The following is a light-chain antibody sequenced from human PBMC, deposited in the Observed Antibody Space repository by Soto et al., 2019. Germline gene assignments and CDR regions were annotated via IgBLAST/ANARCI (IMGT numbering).Light chain of an antibody. CDR2: DAS. CDR3: QQYNSYSWT. J-gene: IGKJ1*01. CDR1: QSISSW. V-gene: IGKV1-5*01. Sequence: DIQMTQSPSSVSASVGDRVTITCRASQSISSWLAWYQQKPGKAPNLLIFDASSLESGVPSRCSGSGSGTEFPLTISSLQPDDFATYYCQQYNSYSWTFGQGTKVDIK.